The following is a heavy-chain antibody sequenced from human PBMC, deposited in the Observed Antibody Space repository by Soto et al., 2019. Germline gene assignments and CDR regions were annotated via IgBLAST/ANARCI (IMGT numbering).Heavy chain of an antibody. CDR1: GGSISIISHS. D-gene: IGHD1-1*01. CDR2: IFYNGIT. J-gene: IGHJ4*02. V-gene: IGHV4-39*02. Sequence: SEALDVNCIVSGGSISIISHSWGWIRQSPGQGLEWIGNIFYNGITYYNPSLKSRVTISADTSKNHFSLKLRSVTVADTAVYSCARLVTGTKYYFDFWGQGSMFTVSS. CDR3: ARLVTGTKYYFDF.